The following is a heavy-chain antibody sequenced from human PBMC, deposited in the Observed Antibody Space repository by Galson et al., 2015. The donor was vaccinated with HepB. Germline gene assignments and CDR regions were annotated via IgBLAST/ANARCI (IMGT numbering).Heavy chain of an antibody. CDR3: ARVFLVCTSCYGGSFDY. CDR1: GFTFSNYW. V-gene: IGHV3-7*01. Sequence: SLRLSCAASGFTFSNYWMAWVRQAPGKGLEWVANIKQDGSEKYYVDSVKGRFTISRDNAKNSLYLQMNSLRAEDTAVYYRARVFLVCTSCYGGSFDYWGQGTLVTVSS. J-gene: IGHJ4*02. D-gene: IGHD2-2*01. CDR2: IKQDGSEK.